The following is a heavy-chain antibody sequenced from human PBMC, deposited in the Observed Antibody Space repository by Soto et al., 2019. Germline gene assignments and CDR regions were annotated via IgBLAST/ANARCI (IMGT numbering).Heavy chain of an antibody. D-gene: IGHD2-15*01. J-gene: IGHJ6*02. CDR3: ARSPVVVAAYHYYYGMDV. CDR1: GYTFTGYY. CDR2: INPNSGGT. V-gene: IGHV1-2*04. Sequence: GASVKVSCKASGYTFTGYYMHWVRQAPGQGLEWMGWINPNSGGTNYAQKFQGWVTMTRDTSISTAYMEMSRLRSDDTAVFYCARSPVVVAAYHYYYGMDVWGQGTTVTVSS.